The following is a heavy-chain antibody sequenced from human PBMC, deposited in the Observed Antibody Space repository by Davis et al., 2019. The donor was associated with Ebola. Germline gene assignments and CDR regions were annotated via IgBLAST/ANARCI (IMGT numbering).Heavy chain of an antibody. V-gene: IGHV3-23*01. Sequence: GESLKISCAASGFTFSICDMSWVRQAPGKGLDWVSAIGGGGDTYYAFSVRGRFTISRDNSRNTLYLQMNSLRAEVTAVYYCAKDELPSNRMVRGVVYYFDYWGQGTLVTVSS. D-gene: IGHD3-10*01. CDR1: GFTFSICD. CDR3: AKDELPSNRMVRGVVYYFDY. CDR2: IGGGGDT. J-gene: IGHJ4*02.